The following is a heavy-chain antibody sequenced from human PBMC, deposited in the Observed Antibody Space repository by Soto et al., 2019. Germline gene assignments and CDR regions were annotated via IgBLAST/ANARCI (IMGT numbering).Heavy chain of an antibody. J-gene: IGHJ4*02. V-gene: IGHV4-59*01. CDR3: ARSVAVPGAHIDY. CDR2: VYYTGIT. CDR1: GGSISGSY. D-gene: IGHD6-19*01. Sequence: SETLSLTCSVCGGSISGSYCSWIRQSPWKGLEWLGYVYYTGITNYSPSLRSRVSISVDTSKNEFSLRLSSVTAADTAVYFCARSVAVPGAHIDYSGRRTQVTVCS.